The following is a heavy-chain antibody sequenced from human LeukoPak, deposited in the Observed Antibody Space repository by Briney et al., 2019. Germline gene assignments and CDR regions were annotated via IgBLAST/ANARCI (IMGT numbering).Heavy chain of an antibody. CDR2: ISYDGSNK. V-gene: IGHV3-30-3*01. CDR1: GFTFSSYA. D-gene: IGHD6-19*01. CDR3: ASTDPAVAGTTAYYFDY. J-gene: IGHJ4*02. Sequence: GGSLRLSCAASGFTFSSYAMHWVRQAPGKGLEWVAVISYDGSNKYYADSVKGRFTISRDNSKNTLYLQMNSLRAEDTAVYYCASTDPAVAGTTAYYFDYWGQGTLDTVSS.